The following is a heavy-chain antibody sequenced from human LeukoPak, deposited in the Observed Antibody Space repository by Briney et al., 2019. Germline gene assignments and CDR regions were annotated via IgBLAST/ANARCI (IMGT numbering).Heavy chain of an antibody. CDR3: ARDRDTYYYDSSGFDI. J-gene: IGHJ3*02. Sequence: ASVKVSCKASGYTFTSYYIHWVRQAPGQGLEWMGIINPSGGSTSYAQKFQGRVTMTRDTSTSTVYMELSSLRSEDTAVYYCARDRDTYYYDSSGFDIWGQGTMVTVSS. V-gene: IGHV1-46*01. CDR2: INPSGGST. D-gene: IGHD3-22*01. CDR1: GYTFTSYY.